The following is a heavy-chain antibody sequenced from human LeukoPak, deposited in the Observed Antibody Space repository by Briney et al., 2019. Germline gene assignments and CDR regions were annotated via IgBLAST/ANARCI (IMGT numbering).Heavy chain of an antibody. CDR1: GFTFSSHG. CDR3: AKEHGGSSWYEDAFDI. J-gene: IGHJ3*02. D-gene: IGHD6-13*01. V-gene: IGHV3-23*01. Sequence: GGSLRLSCAASGFTFSSHGMNWVRQAPGKGLEWVSGISPNGVITYYTDSVKGRFTISRDNSKGTVYLHMNSLRPEDTAVYYCAKEHGGSSWYEDAFDIWGQGTMVTVSS. CDR2: ISPNGVIT.